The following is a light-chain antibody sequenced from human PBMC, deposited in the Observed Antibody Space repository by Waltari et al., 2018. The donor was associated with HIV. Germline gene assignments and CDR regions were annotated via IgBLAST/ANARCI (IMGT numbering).Light chain of an antibody. Sequence: QSALTQPPSASGSPGQSVTISCTGTSNDVGAYDYVSWYQQHPGRAPKLLIYEVTKRPSGFPDRFSGSKSGNTASLTVSGLQAEDDGHYYCTSYVDNYHVFFGGGTKLTVL. J-gene: IGLJ2*01. CDR2: EVT. CDR3: TSYVDNYHVF. V-gene: IGLV2-8*01. CDR1: SNDVGAYDY.